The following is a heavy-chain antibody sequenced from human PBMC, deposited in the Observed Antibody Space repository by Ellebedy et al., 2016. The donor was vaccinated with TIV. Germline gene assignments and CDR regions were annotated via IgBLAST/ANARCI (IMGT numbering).Heavy chain of an antibody. Sequence: SETLSLXXTVSGGSVSSGSYYWSWIRQPPGKGLEWIGYIYYSGSTNYNPSLKSRVTISVDTSKNQFSLKLSSVTAADTAVYYCARNGSMVVGYYYYGMDVWGQGTTVTVSS. D-gene: IGHD2-21*01. J-gene: IGHJ6*02. V-gene: IGHV4-61*01. CDR3: ARNGSMVVGYYYYGMDV. CDR1: GGSVSSGSYY. CDR2: IYYSGST.